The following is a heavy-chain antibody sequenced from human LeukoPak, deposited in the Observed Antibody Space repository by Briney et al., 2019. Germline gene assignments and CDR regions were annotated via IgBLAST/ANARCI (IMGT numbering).Heavy chain of an antibody. CDR3: ARLPYSIYQLLSDC. CDR1: GFTFSSYA. D-gene: IGHD2-2*01. CDR2: ISGSGGST. J-gene: IGHJ4*02. Sequence: GGSLRLSCAASGFTFSSYAMSWVRQAPGKGLEWVSAISGSGGSTYYADSVKGRFTISRDNAKNSLYLQMNSLRAEDTAVYYCARLPYSIYQLLSDCWGQGTLVTVSS. V-gene: IGHV3-23*01.